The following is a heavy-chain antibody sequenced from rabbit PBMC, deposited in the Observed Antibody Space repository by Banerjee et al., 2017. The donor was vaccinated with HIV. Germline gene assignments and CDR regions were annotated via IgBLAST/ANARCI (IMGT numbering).Heavy chain of an antibody. CDR2: IGVDSGSA. V-gene: IGHV1S45*01. Sequence: QEQLKESGGDLVKPEGSLTLTCTASGFSFSSSYYIWWVRQAPGKGLEWIGCIGVDSGSADYASWVNGRFTFSSHNAQNTVDLKMNSLTAADTATYFCARPGVAGYGYAIYFNLWGQGTLVT. D-gene: IGHD6-1*01. J-gene: IGHJ4*01. CDR1: GFSFSSSYY. CDR3: ARPGVAGYGYAIYFNL.